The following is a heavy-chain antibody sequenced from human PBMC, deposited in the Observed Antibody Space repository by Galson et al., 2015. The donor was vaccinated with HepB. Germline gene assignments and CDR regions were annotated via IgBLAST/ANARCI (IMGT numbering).Heavy chain of an antibody. Sequence: SVKVSCKASGGTFSSYAISWVRQAPGQGLEWMGGIIPIFGTANYAQKFQGRVTITADESTSTAYMELSSLRSEDTAVYYCARGYCSSTSCRNIYYYYGMDVWGQGTTVTVSS. CDR1: GGTFSSYA. CDR3: ARGYCSSTSCRNIYYYYGMDV. J-gene: IGHJ6*02. D-gene: IGHD2-2*01. V-gene: IGHV1-69*13. CDR2: IIPIFGTA.